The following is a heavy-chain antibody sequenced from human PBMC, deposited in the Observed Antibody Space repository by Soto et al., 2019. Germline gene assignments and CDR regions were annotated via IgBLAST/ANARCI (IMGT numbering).Heavy chain of an antibody. Sequence: QVQLVPSGAEVKKPGASVKVSCKASGYTFVNYEINWVRQATGQGLEWLGWMNPHSGDTCYAQNFQGRVTMTRNTSITTAYMELNGLKSEDTTVYFCASQQAMDYWGQGTLINDSS. CDR3: ASQQAMDY. J-gene: IGHJ4*02. V-gene: IGHV1-8*01. CDR1: GYTFVNYE. CDR2: MNPHSGDT.